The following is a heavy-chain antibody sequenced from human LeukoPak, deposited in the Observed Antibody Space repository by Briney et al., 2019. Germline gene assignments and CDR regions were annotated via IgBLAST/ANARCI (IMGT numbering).Heavy chain of an antibody. V-gene: IGHV3-64*01. Sequence: PGGSLRLSCAASGFTFSSYAMHWVRQAPGKGLEYVSAVSSNGGSTYYANSVKGRFTISRDNSKNTLYLQMGSLRAEDMAVYYCSKHSKGSSTSCYTIAPYYWGQGTLVTVSS. D-gene: IGHD2-2*02. CDR1: GFTFSSYA. CDR3: SKHSKGSSTSCYTIAPYY. J-gene: IGHJ4*02. CDR2: VSSNGGST.